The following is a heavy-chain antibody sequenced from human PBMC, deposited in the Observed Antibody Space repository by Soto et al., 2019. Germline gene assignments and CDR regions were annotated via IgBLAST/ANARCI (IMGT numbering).Heavy chain of an antibody. V-gene: IGHV4-59*08. CDR3: ASHKGYYYYMDV. CDR2: IYYSGST. CDR1: GGSISSYY. J-gene: IGHJ6*03. Sequence: QVQLQESGPGLVKPSETLSLTCTVSGGSISSYYWSWIRQPPGKGLEWIGYIYYSGSTNYNPSLKSRVTISVDTSKNQFSLKLSSVTAADTAVYYCASHKGYYYYMDVWGKGTTVTVSS.